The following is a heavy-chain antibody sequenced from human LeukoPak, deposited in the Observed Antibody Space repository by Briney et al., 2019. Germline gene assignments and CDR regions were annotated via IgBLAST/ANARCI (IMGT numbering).Heavy chain of an antibody. V-gene: IGHV4-39*07. J-gene: IGHJ4*02. D-gene: IGHD5-24*01. CDR3: ARPRGNVEMAKNPFDY. CDR1: GGSISSSSYY. Sequence: SETLSLTCTVSGGSISSSSYYWGWIRQPPGKGLEWIGSIYYSGSTYYNPSLKSRVTISVDTSKNQFSLKLSSVTAADTAVYYCARPRGNVEMAKNPFDYWGQGTLVTVSS. CDR2: IYYSGST.